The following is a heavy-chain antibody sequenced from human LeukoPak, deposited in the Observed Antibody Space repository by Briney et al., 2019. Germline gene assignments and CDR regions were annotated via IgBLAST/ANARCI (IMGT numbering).Heavy chain of an antibody. CDR2: ISGSGGST. CDR1: GFTFSSYA. V-gene: IGHV3-23*01. D-gene: IGHD6-13*01. J-gene: IGHJ4*02. CDR3: AKAYGYSTSWSLDY. Sequence: GGSLRLSCAASGFTFSSYAMSWVRQAPGKGLEWVSAISGSGGSTYYADSVKGRFTISRDNSKNTVYLQMNSLRAEDTAVYYCAKAYGYSTSWSLDYWGQGTLVTVSS.